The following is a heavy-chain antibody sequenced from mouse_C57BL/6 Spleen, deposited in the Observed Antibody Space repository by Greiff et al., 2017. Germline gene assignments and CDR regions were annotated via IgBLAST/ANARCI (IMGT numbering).Heavy chain of an antibody. CDR1: GYTFTDYY. Sequence: VQLQQSGPELVKPGASVKISCKASGYTFTDYYMNWVKQSHGKSLEWIGDINPNNGGTSYNQKFKGKATLTVDKSSSTAYMELRSLTSEDSAVYYCARGDGSSLRKEWFAYWGQGTLVTVSA. J-gene: IGHJ3*01. V-gene: IGHV1-26*01. CDR2: INPNNGGT. CDR3: ARGDGSSLRKEWFAY. D-gene: IGHD1-1*01.